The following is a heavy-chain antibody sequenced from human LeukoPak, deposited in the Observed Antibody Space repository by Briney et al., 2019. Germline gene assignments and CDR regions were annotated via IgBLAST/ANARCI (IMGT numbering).Heavy chain of an antibody. CDR1: GFSFNNYG. Sequence: PGGSLRLSCEASGFSFNNYGMYWVRQTPGRGLEWVAFIRYDGSGEFYADSVKGRFTIAKDFSKNTLSLQMNSLRVEDTAVYFCVRSRIAGTRRHFYMDVWGNGTTVTVSS. D-gene: IGHD1-7*01. V-gene: IGHV3-30*02. CDR2: IRYDGSGE. CDR3: VRSRIAGTRRHFYMDV. J-gene: IGHJ6*03.